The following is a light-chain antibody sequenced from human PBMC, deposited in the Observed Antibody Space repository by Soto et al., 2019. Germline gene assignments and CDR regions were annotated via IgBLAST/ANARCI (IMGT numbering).Light chain of an antibody. CDR1: SSDVGGYNY. CDR2: DVG. Sequence: QSVLTQPASVSGSLGQSITISCTGTSSDVGGYNYVSWYQQHPGKAPKLMIYDVGNRPSGVSNRFSGSKSGNTASLTISGLQAEDEADYYCSSYTSSSTLVVLGGGTKVTVL. J-gene: IGLJ2*01. CDR3: SSYTSSSTLVV. V-gene: IGLV2-14*01.